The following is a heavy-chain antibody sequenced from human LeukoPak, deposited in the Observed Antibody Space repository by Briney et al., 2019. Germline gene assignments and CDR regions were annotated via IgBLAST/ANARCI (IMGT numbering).Heavy chain of an antibody. Sequence: PGGSLRLSCAASEFSVGSNYMTWVRQAPGKGLEWVSLIYSGGSTYYADSVKGRFTISRDNSKNMVFLQMNSLRAEDTAVYYCARDRHLRKDYYYMDVWGKGTTVTVSS. V-gene: IGHV3-66*01. CDR1: EFSVGSNY. J-gene: IGHJ6*03. CDR2: IYSGGST. CDR3: ARDRHLRKDYYYMDV.